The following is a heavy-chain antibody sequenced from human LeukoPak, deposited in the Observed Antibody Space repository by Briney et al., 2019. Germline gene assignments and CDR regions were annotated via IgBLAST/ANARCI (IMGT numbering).Heavy chain of an antibody. V-gene: IGHV3-30-3*01. CDR3: AKNLYCGGGSCYPSALGMDV. D-gene: IGHD2-15*01. Sequence: GGSLRLSCAASRFTFSSYAMHWVRQAPGKGLEWVAVISYDGSNKYYADSVKGRFTISRDNSKNTLFLQMNSLRAEDTAVYYCAKNLYCGGGSCYPSALGMDVWGQGTTVTVSS. CDR2: ISYDGSNK. J-gene: IGHJ6*02. CDR1: RFTFSSYA.